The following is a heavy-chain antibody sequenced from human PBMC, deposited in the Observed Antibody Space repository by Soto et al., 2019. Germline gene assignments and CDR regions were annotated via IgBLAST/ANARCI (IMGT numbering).Heavy chain of an antibody. J-gene: IGHJ5*02. D-gene: IGHD2-2*01. V-gene: IGHV1-69*02. CDR2: IIPILGIA. CDR3: ARAEPAAARGGGVWSAP. Sequence: QVQLVQSGAEVKKPGSSVKVSCKASGGTFSSYTISWVRQAPGQGLEWMGRIIPILGIANYAQKFQGRVTIPANKPTSTASMERGSVRWGDTAVYYGARAEPAAARGGGVWSAPGGRGPLVPVSS. CDR1: GGTFSSYT.